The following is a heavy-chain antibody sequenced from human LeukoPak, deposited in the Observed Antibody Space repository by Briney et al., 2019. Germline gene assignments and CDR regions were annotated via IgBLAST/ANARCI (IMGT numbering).Heavy chain of an antibody. Sequence: SVKVSCKASGFTFTSSAMQWVGQARGQRLEWIGWIVVGSGNTNYAQKFQERVTITRDMSTSTAYMELSSLRSEDTAVYYCAALLWFGELRAHYMDVWGKGTTVTVSS. J-gene: IGHJ6*03. CDR2: IVVGSGNT. CDR1: GFTFTSSA. D-gene: IGHD3-10*01. V-gene: IGHV1-58*02. CDR3: AALLWFGELRAHYMDV.